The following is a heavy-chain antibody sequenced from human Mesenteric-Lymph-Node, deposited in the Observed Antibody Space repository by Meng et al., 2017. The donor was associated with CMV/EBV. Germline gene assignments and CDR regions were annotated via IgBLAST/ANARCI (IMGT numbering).Heavy chain of an antibody. J-gene: IGHJ6*02. Sequence: SETLSLTCTVSGGSISSGDYYWSWIRQHPGKGLEWIGSIYYSGSTYYNPSLKSRVTISVDTSKNQFSLKLSSVTAADTAVYYCARAVLRFLEWDLSPHPYGMDVWGQGTTVTVSS. CDR2: IYYSGST. CDR3: ARAVLRFLEWDLSPHPYGMDV. V-gene: IGHV4-39*01. D-gene: IGHD3-3*01. CDR1: GGSISSGDYY.